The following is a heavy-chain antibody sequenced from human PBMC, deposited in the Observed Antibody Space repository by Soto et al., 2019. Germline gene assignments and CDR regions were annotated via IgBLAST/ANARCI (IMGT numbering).Heavy chain of an antibody. D-gene: IGHD6-13*01. V-gene: IGHV4-31*03. J-gene: IGHJ5*02. CDR1: GGSISSGGYY. CDR3: ARVDAGAPYSSHRPWWFDP. CDR2: IYYSGST. Sequence: PSETLSLTCTVSGGSISSGGYYWSWIRQHPGKGLEWIGYIYYSGSTYYNPSLKSRVTISVDTSKNQFSLKLSSVTAADTAVYYCARVDAGAPYSSHRPWWFDPWGQGTLVTVSS.